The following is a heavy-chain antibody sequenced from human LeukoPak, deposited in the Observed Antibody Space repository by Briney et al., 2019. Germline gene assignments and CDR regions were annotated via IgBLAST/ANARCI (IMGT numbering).Heavy chain of an antibody. CDR3: ARGVARHWYFDL. CDR1: GGSFSDYY. Sequence: SETLSLTCAVYGGSFSDYYWSWIRQPPGKGLEWNGQINHIGSTNYNPSLKSRVTISVDTSKNQFSLNLNSVTAADTAVYYCARGVARHWYFDLWGRGTLVTVSS. CDR2: INHIGST. D-gene: IGHD2-15*01. V-gene: IGHV4-34*01. J-gene: IGHJ2*01.